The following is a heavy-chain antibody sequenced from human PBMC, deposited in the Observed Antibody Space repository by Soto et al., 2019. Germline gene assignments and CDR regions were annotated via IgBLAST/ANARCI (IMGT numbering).Heavy chain of an antibody. CDR2: IWYDGSNK. CDR3: ARDDSSSWYPTGYYDY. D-gene: IGHD6-13*01. V-gene: IGHV3-33*01. J-gene: IGHJ4*02. Sequence: GGSLRLSCAASGFTFSSYGMHWVRQAPGKGLEWVAVIWYDGSNKYYEDSVKGRFTISRDNSKNTLYLQMNSLRAEDTAVYYCARDDSSSWYPTGYYDYWGQGTLVTVSS. CDR1: GFTFSSYG.